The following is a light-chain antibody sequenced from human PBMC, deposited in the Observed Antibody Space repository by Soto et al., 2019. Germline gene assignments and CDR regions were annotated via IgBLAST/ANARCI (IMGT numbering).Light chain of an antibody. Sequence: VFTPSPCTLSLSPSQRATRSCRTRQTVTSNYLAWYQQKPGKAPGLLIYDTSTMASGVPDRFSGSGSGTEFTLTISRLEPEDFAVYYCQQYGTSPQTFGQGTKVDIK. J-gene: IGKJ1*01. CDR3: QQYGTSPQT. CDR2: DTS. V-gene: IGKV3-20*01. CDR1: QTVTSNY.